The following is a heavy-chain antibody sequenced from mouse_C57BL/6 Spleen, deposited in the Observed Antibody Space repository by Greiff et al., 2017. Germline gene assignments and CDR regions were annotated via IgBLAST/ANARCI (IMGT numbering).Heavy chain of an antibody. Sequence: VQLQQPGAELVKPGASVKMSCKASGYTFTSYWITWVKQRPGQGLEWIGDIYPGSGSTNYNEKFKSKATLTVDTSSSTAYMQLSSLTSEDSAVYYCARGRGNYLYAMDYWGQGTSVTVSS. CDR1: GYTFTSYW. J-gene: IGHJ4*01. CDR2: IYPGSGST. V-gene: IGHV1-55*01. D-gene: IGHD2-1*01. CDR3: ARGRGNYLYAMDY.